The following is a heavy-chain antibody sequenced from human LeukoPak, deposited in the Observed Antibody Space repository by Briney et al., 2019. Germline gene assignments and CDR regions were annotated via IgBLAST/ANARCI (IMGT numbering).Heavy chain of an antibody. J-gene: IGHJ4*02. CDR3: ARAGRRVLGGTLYYFDY. V-gene: IGHV1-2*02. CDR2: INPNSGGT. Sequence: ASVKVSCKASGYPFTSYYMHWVRQAPGQGLEWMGWINPNSGGTKYAQKFQGRVTMTRDTSISSAYMEPSRLRSDDTAVYYCARAGRRVLGGTLYYFDYWGQGTLVTVSS. D-gene: IGHD3-3*02. CDR1: GYPFTSYY.